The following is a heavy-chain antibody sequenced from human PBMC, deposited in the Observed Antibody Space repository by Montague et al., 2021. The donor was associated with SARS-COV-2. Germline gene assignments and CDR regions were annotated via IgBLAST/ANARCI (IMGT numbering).Heavy chain of an antibody. V-gene: IGHV2-5*02. CDR3: AHRSPIAVDGPYFDY. Sequence: PALVKPTQTLTLTCTFSGFSLSTSGVGVGWIRQPPGKALEWLALIYWDDDKRYSPSLKSRLTTTKDTSKNQVVLTMTNMDPVDTATYYCAHRSPIAVDGPYFDYWGQGTLVTVSS. CDR2: IYWDDDK. J-gene: IGHJ4*02. CDR1: GFSLSTSGVG. D-gene: IGHD6-19*01.